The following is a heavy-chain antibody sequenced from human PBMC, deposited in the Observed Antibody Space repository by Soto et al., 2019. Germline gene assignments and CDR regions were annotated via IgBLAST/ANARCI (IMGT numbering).Heavy chain of an antibody. J-gene: IGHJ4*02. D-gene: IGHD5-18*01. CDR1: GGSVSSGSYY. CDR3: ARVRLGGYSYGYMDY. CDR2: IQYSGST. Sequence: SETLSLTCTVSGGSVSSGSYYWSWIRQPPGKGLEWIGYIQYSGSTNYNPSLKNPVTISVDTSKNQFSLKLHSETAADTAVYYCARVRLGGYSYGYMDYWGQGILVT. V-gene: IGHV4-61*01.